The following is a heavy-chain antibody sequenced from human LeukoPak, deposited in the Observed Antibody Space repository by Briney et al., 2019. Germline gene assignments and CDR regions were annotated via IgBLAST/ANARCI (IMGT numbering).Heavy chain of an antibody. V-gene: IGHV3-23*01. CDR2: ISAGGDNT. Sequence: PGRSLRLSCAASGFTFSSYAMNWLRQAPGKGLEWVSSISAGGDNTNYADSVKARFTISRDNSKHTLYLQMNNLRAEDRAVYYGAKDVSRGTGRYTAYWGQGTLVTVSS. CDR3: AKDVSRGTGRYTAY. J-gene: IGHJ4*01. CDR1: GFTFSSYA. D-gene: IGHD1-26*01.